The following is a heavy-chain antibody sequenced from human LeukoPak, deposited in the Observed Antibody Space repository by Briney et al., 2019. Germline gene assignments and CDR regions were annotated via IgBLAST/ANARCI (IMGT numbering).Heavy chain of an antibody. J-gene: IGHJ4*02. D-gene: IGHD6-6*01. CDR1: GGTFSSHV. Sequence: GASVKVSCKASGGTFSSHVISWVRQAPGQGLEWMGRINTNTGNPTYAQGFTGRFVFSLDTSVSTAYLQISSLKAEDTAVYYCAREQLLQPWALADLGYWGQGTLVTVSP. CDR3: AREQLLQPWALADLGY. CDR2: INTNTGNP. V-gene: IGHV7-4-1*02.